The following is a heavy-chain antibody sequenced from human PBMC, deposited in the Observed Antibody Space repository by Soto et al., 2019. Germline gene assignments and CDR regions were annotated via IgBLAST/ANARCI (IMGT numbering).Heavy chain of an antibody. J-gene: IGHJ4*02. V-gene: IGHV4-59*01. CDR1: GGSISSYY. Sequence: QVQLQESGPGLVKPSETLSLTCTVSGGSISSYYWSWIRQPPGKGLEWIGYIYYSGSTNYNPSLKSRVTIXXDXSXXQFSLKLSSVTAADTAVYYCARGGPYYDSSGLFDYWGQGTLVTVSS. CDR2: IYYSGST. CDR3: ARGGPYYDSSGLFDY. D-gene: IGHD3-22*01.